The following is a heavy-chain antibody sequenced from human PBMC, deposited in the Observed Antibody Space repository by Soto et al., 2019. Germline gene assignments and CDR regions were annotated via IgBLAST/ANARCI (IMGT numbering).Heavy chain of an antibody. Sequence: PGGSLRLSCAASGFTFSSYAMSWVRQAPGKGLEWVSAISGSVGSTYYADSVKGRFTISRDNSKNTLYLQMNSLRAEDTAVYYCAKGLGYCGGGSCYWAYYYYGMDVWGQGTKVTVSS. D-gene: IGHD2-15*01. CDR2: ISGSVGST. J-gene: IGHJ6*02. CDR1: GFTFSSYA. CDR3: AKGLGYCGGGSCYWAYYYYGMDV. V-gene: IGHV3-23*01.